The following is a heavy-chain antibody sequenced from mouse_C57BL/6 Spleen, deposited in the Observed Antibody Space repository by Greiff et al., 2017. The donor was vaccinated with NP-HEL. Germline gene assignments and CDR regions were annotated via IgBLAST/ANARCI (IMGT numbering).Heavy chain of an antibody. V-gene: IGHV1-69*01. CDR1: GYTFTSYW. D-gene: IGHD1-1*01. Sequence: QVQLQQPGAELVMPGASVKLSCKASGYTFTSYWMHWVKQRPGQGLEWIGEIDPSDSYTNYNQKFKGKSTLTVDKSSSTAYMQLSSLTSEDSAVYYCAMYYYGSSYVRAMDYWGQGTSVTVSS. CDR2: IDPSDSYT. J-gene: IGHJ4*01. CDR3: AMYYYGSSYVRAMDY.